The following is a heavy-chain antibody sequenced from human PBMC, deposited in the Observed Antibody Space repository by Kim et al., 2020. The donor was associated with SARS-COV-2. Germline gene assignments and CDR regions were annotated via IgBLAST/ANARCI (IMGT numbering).Heavy chain of an antibody. J-gene: IGHJ4*02. CDR2: INPGDSDT. D-gene: IGHD5-12*01. CDR1: GYSFTTYW. Sequence: GESLKISCKGSGYSFTTYWVGWVRQMPGKGLEWMGIINPGDSDTRYSPSFQGQVTISADRSLSTAYLQWSSLKASDTAMYYCAKWDSSMATLYYFDYWGQRTLVIVSS. CDR3: AKWDSSMATLYYFDY. V-gene: IGHV5-51*01.